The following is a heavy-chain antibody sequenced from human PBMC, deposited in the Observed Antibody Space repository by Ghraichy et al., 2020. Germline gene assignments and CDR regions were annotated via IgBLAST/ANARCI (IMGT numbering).Heavy chain of an antibody. D-gene: IGHD4-17*01. CDR3: ARDPGQVGDYGIDGMDV. CDR2: IYYSGST. V-gene: IGHV4-59*01. CDR1: GGSISSYY. Sequence: SQTLSLTCTVSGGSISSYYWSWIRQPPGKGLEWIGYIYYSGSTNYNPSLKSRVTISVDTSKNQFSLKLSSVTAADTAVYYCARDPGQVGDYGIDGMDVWGQGTTVTVSS. J-gene: IGHJ6*02.